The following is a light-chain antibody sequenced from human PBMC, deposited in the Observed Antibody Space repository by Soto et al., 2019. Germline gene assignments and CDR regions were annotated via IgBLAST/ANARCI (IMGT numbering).Light chain of an antibody. J-gene: IGKJ1*01. Sequence: EIVLTQSPGTLSLSPGERAALSCRASQSVRTTYLAWYQQKPGQAPRLLIYAASSRATGIPDRFSGSGSGTDFTLTISRLEPEDFAVYYCQQYGSSPTMFGQGTKVEIK. V-gene: IGKV3-20*01. CDR2: AAS. CDR3: QQYGSSPTM. CDR1: QSVRTTY.